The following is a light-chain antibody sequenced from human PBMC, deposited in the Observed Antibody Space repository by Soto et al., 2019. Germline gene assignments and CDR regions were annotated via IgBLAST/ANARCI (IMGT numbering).Light chain of an antibody. Sequence: QSALTQPRSVSGSPGQSVTISCTGTSSDVGGYNYVSWYQQHPGKAPKLMIYDVSKRPSGVPDRFSGSKSGNTASLTISGLQAEDEADYYCCSYAGSYTVYGFGTGTKVTVL. CDR3: CSYAGSYTVYG. J-gene: IGLJ1*01. CDR2: DVS. CDR1: SSDVGGYNY. V-gene: IGLV2-11*01.